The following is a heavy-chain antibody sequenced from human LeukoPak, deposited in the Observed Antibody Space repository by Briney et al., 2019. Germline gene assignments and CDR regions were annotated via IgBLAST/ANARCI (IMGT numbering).Heavy chain of an antibody. CDR3: AREGAGSWFDP. Sequence: GGSLRLSCAASGFTFSSYAMHWDRQAPGKGLEWVAVISYDGSNKYYADSVKGRFTISRDNSKNTLYLQMNSLRAEDTAVYYCAREGAGSWFDPWGQGTLVTVSS. CDR1: GFTFSSYA. V-gene: IGHV3-30-3*01. D-gene: IGHD1-26*01. J-gene: IGHJ5*02. CDR2: ISYDGSNK.